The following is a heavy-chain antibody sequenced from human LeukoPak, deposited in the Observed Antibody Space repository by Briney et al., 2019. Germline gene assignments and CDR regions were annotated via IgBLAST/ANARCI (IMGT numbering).Heavy chain of an antibody. CDR1: GFTFDDYG. CDR3: ASGGAYCGGDCYLAAFDI. V-gene: IGHV3-20*04. CDR2: INWNGGST. J-gene: IGHJ3*02. Sequence: GGSMRLSCAASGFTFDDYGMSWVRQAPGKGLEWVSGINWNGGSTGYADSVKGRFTVSRDNAKNSLYLQMNSLRAEDTALYYCASGGAYCGGDCYLAAFDIWGQGTMVTVSS. D-gene: IGHD2-21*01.